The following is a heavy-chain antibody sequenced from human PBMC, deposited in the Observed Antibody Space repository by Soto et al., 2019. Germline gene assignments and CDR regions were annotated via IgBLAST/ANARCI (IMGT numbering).Heavy chain of an antibody. CDR1: GYTFKNYG. CDR2: ISPYDGNT. J-gene: IGHJ6*02. Sequence: ASVKVSCKASGYTFKNYGISWVRQAPGQGLEWLGWISPYDGNTKYAQILQGRVSMTTDTSTKTAYMEVRSLRSDDTAVYYCARGGYYDSSGSRNYHYYGMNVWGQGTTVTVSS. V-gene: IGHV1-18*01. D-gene: IGHD3-22*01. CDR3: ARGGYYDSSGSRNYHYYGMNV.